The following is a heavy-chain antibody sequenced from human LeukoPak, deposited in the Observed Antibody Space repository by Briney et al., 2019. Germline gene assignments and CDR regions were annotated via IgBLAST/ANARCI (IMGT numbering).Heavy chain of an antibody. Sequence: ASVKVSCKASGYTFSTYYIHWVRQAPGQGLEWVGVINPSGGTTTYAQKFQGRATMTRDTSTSTVYMELSSLRIEDTAVYYCSRDLGGSYNDYWGQGTMVTVSS. V-gene: IGHV1-46*01. CDR2: INPSGGTT. J-gene: IGHJ4*02. CDR3: SRDLGGSYNDY. D-gene: IGHD1-26*01. CDR1: GYTFSTYY.